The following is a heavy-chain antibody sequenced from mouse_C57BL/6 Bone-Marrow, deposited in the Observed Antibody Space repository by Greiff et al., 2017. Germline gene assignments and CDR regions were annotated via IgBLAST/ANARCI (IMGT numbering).Heavy chain of an antibody. J-gene: IGHJ1*03. V-gene: IGHV1-63*01. D-gene: IGHD1-1*01. CDR1: GYTFTSYW. CDR3: ARWARNYCGCSYAYVDV. CDR2: IYPGGGYT. Sequence: VQLQQPGAELVKPGTSVKMSCKASGYTFTSYWLGWVKQRPGQGLEWIGDIYPGGGYTNYNEKFKGKATLTVDKSSSTAYMQLSSLTSEDSAIYCCARWARNYCGCSYAYVDVGGTGTTVTVSS.